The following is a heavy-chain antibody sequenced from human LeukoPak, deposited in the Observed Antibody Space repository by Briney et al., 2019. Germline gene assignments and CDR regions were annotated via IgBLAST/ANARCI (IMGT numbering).Heavy chain of an antibody. J-gene: IGHJ4*02. Sequence: GGSLRLSCATPGFTVSSNYMSWVRQAPGKGLEWVSVIYDSGTTYYADSVKGRFLIFRDTSKNTVDLQMNSLRVEDTAVYYCAGRRSSGWYAYWGQGTLVTVSS. CDR3: AGRRSSGWYAY. CDR1: GFTVSSNY. CDR2: IYDSGTT. V-gene: IGHV3-53*01. D-gene: IGHD6-19*01.